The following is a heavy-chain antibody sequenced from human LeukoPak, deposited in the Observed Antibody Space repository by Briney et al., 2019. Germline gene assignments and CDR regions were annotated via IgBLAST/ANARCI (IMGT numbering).Heavy chain of an antibody. V-gene: IGHV3-23*01. D-gene: IGHD1-14*01. J-gene: IGHJ4*02. CDR2: ISGGVPST. CDR1: GFPFSTYA. CDR3: AKLTVTRYFDY. Sequence: GGSLRLSCAASGFPFSTYAMIWVRQAPGKGLERVSAISGGVPSTYYADSVKGRFTISRDNSKNTLYLQMNSLRAEDTALYYCAKLTVTRYFDYWGQGTLVTVSS.